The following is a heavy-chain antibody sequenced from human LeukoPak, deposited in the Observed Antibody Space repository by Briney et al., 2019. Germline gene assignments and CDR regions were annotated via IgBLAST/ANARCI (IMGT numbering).Heavy chain of an antibody. CDR2: IYYSGST. D-gene: IGHD3-22*01. J-gene: IGHJ4*02. CDR3: ARGGSGYRVHFDY. V-gene: IGHV4-39*07. Sequence: GSLRLSCAASGFTFSSYEMNWVRQAPGKGLEWIGSIYYSGSTYYNPSLKSRVTISVDTSKNQFSLKLSSVTAADTAVYYCARGGSGYRVHFDYWGQGTLVTVSS. CDR1: GFTFSSYE.